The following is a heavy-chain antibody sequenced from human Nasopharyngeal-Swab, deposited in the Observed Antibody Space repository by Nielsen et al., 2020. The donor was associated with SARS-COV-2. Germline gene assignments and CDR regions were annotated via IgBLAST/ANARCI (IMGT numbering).Heavy chain of an antibody. J-gene: IGHJ3*02. V-gene: IGHV1-18*01. CDR3: ARSYTMIETDAFDI. D-gene: IGHD3-22*01. CDR1: GYTFTSYG. CDR2: ISAYNGNT. Sequence: ASVKVSCKASGYTFTSYGISWVRQAPGQGLEWMGWISAYNGNTNYAQKLQGRVTMTTDTSTSTAYMELRSLRSDDTAVYYCARSYTMIETDAFDIWGQGTMVTVSS.